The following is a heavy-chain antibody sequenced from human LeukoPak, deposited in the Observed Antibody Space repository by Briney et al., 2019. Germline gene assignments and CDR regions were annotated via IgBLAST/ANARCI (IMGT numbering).Heavy chain of an antibody. CDR2: ISAYNGNT. J-gene: IGHJ5*02. CDR3: ARVKYYDILTGYYPSVADVSNWFDP. V-gene: IGHV1-18*01. CDR1: GYTFTNYG. D-gene: IGHD3-9*01. Sequence: ASVKVSCKASGYTFTNYGISWVRQAPGQGLEWMGWISAYNGNTNYAQKLQGRVTMTTDTSTSTAYMELRSLRSDDTAVYYCARVKYYDILTGYYPSVADVSNWFDPWGQGTLVTVSS.